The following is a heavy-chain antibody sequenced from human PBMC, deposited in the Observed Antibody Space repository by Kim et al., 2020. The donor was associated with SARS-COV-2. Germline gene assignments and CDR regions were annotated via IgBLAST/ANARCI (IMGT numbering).Heavy chain of an antibody. Sequence: GGSLRLSCAASGFTFSSYSMNWVRQAPGKGLEWVSSISSSSSYIYYADSVKGRFTISRDNAKNSLYLQMNSLRAEDTAVYYCARDTWGSGLGYCSGGSCYALPAFDIWGQGTMVTVSS. CDR1: GFTFSSYS. D-gene: IGHD2-15*01. CDR2: ISSSSSYI. V-gene: IGHV3-21*01. CDR3: ARDTWGSGLGYCSGGSCYALPAFDI. J-gene: IGHJ3*02.